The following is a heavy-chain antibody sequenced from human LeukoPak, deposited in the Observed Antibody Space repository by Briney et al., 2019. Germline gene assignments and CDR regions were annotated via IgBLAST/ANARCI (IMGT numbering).Heavy chain of an antibody. Sequence: GRSLRLSCAASGFTFSSYAMHWVRQAPGKGLEWVAVISYDGSNKYYADSVKGRFTISGDNSKNTLYLQMNSLRAEDTAVYYCARDSRARGYQPLYPDYWGQGTLVTVSS. CDR1: GFTFSSYA. CDR3: ARDSRARGYQPLYPDY. D-gene: IGHD2-2*02. V-gene: IGHV3-30-3*01. J-gene: IGHJ4*02. CDR2: ISYDGSNK.